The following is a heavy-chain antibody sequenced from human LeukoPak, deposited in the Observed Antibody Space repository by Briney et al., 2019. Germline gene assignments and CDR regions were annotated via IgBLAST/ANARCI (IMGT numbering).Heavy chain of an antibody. J-gene: IGHJ5*02. V-gene: IGHV3-11*06. D-gene: IGHD3-9*01. CDR3: ARSTYDILTGYSDWFDP. Sequence: GGSLRLSCAASGFTFSDYYMSWLRQAPGKGLEWVSYISSSSSYTNYADSVKGRFTISRDNAKNSLYLQMNSLRAEDTAVYYCARSTYDILTGYSDWFDPWGQGTLVTVSS. CDR2: ISSSSSYT. CDR1: GFTFSDYY.